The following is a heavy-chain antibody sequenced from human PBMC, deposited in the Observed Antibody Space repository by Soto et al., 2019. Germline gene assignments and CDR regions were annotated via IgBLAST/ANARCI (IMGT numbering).Heavy chain of an antibody. J-gene: IGHJ5*01. V-gene: IGHV3-66*01. CDR2: IFGDGRT. CDR1: GFTVGNNY. CDR3: AGDPFQGFGS. Sequence: EVQLVESGGGLVQPGGSLRLSCAASGFTVGNNYMSWVRQAPTKGLEWLSVIFGDGRTYYADSVKGRFTVSRDSSEKTLFLQINNLRAEDTAVYYCAGDPFQGFGSWGHGTLVTVSS.